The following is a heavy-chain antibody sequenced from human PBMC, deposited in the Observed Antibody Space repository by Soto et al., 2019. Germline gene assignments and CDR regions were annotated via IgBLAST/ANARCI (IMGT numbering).Heavy chain of an antibody. D-gene: IGHD3-9*01. CDR2: INPSGGRT. CDR3: ARDGGYDVLTGHYILLCYLDN. CDR1: GYTFTTYS. V-gene: IGHV1-46*01. J-gene: IGHJ4*02. Sequence: QVHLVQSGAEVKKPGASVKVSCKASGYTFTTYSMHWVRQTPGHGLEWMGVINPSGGRTSYAQKFQGRVTMTRDTSTSTVHMELSNLRSEDTAVYFCARDGGYDVLTGHYILLCYLDNWGLGTLVTVSS.